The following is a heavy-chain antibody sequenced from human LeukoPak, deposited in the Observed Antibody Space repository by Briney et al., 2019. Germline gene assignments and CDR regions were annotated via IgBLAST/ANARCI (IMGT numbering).Heavy chain of an antibody. Sequence: SETLSLTCTVSGGYISVYYWSWIWQPAGKGLEWIGRIHASGRTNYNPSLKSRVAMSVDTANNHFSLKLRSMTAADTAVFYCARGTAYGDSPMPFEHWGQGILVTVSP. J-gene: IGHJ4*02. D-gene: IGHD4-17*01. CDR1: GGYISVYY. CDR2: IHASGRT. CDR3: ARGTAYGDSPMPFEH. V-gene: IGHV4-4*07.